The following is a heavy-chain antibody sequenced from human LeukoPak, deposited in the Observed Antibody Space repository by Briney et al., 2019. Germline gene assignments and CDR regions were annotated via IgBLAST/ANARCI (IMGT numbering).Heavy chain of an antibody. V-gene: IGHV3-30*18. CDR1: GFTFSSYG. D-gene: IGHD5-12*01. CDR3: ANGIVATTLFDY. CDR2: ISYDGSNK. J-gene: IGHJ4*02. Sequence: PGRSLRLSCAASGFTFSSYGMHWVRQAPGKGLGWVAVISYDGSNKYYADSVKGRFTISRDNSKNTLYLQMNSLRAEDTAVYYCANGIVATTLFDYWGQGTLVTVSS.